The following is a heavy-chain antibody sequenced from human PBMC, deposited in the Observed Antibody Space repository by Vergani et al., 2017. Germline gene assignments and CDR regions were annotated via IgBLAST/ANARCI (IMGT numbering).Heavy chain of an antibody. V-gene: IGHV3-43*01. Sequence: EVQLVESGGVVVQPGGSLRLSCAASGFTFDDYTMHWVRQAPGKGLEWVSLISWDGGSTYYADSVKGRFTISRDNSKNSLYLQMNSLRTEDTALYYCATLYSHSSSSDNWGQGTLVTVAS. CDR2: ISWDGGST. J-gene: IGHJ4*02. D-gene: IGHD6-6*01. CDR3: ATLYSHSSSSDN. CDR1: GFTFDDYT.